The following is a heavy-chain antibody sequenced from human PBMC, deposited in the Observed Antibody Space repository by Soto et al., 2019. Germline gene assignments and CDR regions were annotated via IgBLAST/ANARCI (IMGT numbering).Heavy chain of an antibody. CDR1: GGTFSSYA. V-gene: IGHV1-69*06. CDR2: IIPIFGTA. Sequence: QVQLVQSGAEVKKPGSSVTVSCTASGGTFSSYAISWVRQAPGQGLEWMGGIIPIFGTANYAQKFQGRVTITADKSTSTAYMELSSLRSEDTAVYYCITSISGRRHGMDVWGQGTTVTISS. CDR3: ITSISGRRHGMDV. J-gene: IGHJ6*02. D-gene: IGHD3-16*01.